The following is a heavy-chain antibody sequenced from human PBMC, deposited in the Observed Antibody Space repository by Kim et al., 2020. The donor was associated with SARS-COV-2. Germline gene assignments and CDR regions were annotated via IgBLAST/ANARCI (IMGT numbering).Heavy chain of an antibody. D-gene: IGHD3-22*01. CDR2: IYYRGST. V-gene: IGHV4-31*03. Sequence: SETLSLTCTVSGGSISSGGYYWSWIRQPPGKGLEWIGYIYYRGSTYYNPSLKSRVTISVDTSKNQFSLKLSSVTAADTAVYYCARESTYYYDSSGSSNWFDPWGQGTLVTVSS. CDR1: GGSISSGGYY. J-gene: IGHJ5*02. CDR3: ARESTYYYDSSGSSNWFDP.